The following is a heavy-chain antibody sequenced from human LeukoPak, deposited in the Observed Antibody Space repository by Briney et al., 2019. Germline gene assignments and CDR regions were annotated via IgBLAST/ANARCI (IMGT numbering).Heavy chain of an antibody. V-gene: IGHV3-23*01. CDR2: IGGGGDNT. J-gene: IGHJ4*02. CDR1: GFTFSSYA. Sequence: GGSLRLSCAASGFTFSSYAMSWVRQAPGKGLEWLSTIGGGGDNTFYADSVKGRFAISRDNSKNTLYLQMSSLRAEDTAMYYCAKGAGAAPGKFDYWSQGTLVSVSS. D-gene: IGHD6-13*01. CDR3: AKGAGAAPGKFDY.